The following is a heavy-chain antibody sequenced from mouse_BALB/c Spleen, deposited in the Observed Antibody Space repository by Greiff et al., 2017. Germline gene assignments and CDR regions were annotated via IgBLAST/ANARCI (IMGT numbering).Heavy chain of an antibody. CDR2: IDPFNGGT. D-gene: IGHD1-1*01. V-gene: IGHV1S135*01. J-gene: IGHJ2*01. Sequence: VQLQQSGPELMKPGASVKISCKASGYSFTSYYMHWVKQSHGKSLEWIGYIDPFNGGTSYNQKFKGKATLTVDKSSSTAYMHLSSLTSEDSAVYYCARSYYYGSSYYWGQGTTLTVSS. CDR1: GYSFTSYY. CDR3: ARSYYYGSSYY.